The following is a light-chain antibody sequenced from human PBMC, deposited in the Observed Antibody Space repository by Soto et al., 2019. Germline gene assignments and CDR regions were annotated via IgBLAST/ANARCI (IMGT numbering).Light chain of an antibody. CDR3: QQYGGSPIFT. CDR2: GAS. V-gene: IGKV3-20*01. J-gene: IGKJ3*01. CDR1: QSVSSSY. Sequence: EIVLTQSPGTLSLSPGERATLSCRASQSVSSSYLAWYQQKPGQAPRLLIYGASGRATGIPDRFSGSGSGTDLTLTISRLEPEDFAVYYCQQYGGSPIFTFGPGTKVDIK.